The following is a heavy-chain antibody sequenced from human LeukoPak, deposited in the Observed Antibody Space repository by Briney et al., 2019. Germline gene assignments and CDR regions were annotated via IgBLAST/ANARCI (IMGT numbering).Heavy chain of an antibody. CDR1: GFTFSSYA. CDR2: ISYDGSNK. CDR3: ARAALGIAVAGTGDAFDI. J-gene: IGHJ3*02. D-gene: IGHD6-19*01. V-gene: IGHV3-30*04. Sequence: GGSLRPSCAASGFTFSSYAMHRVRQAPGKGLERVAVISYDGSNKYYADSVKGRFTISRDNSKNTLYLQMNSLRAEDTAVYYCARAALGIAVAGTGDAFDIWGQGTMVTVSS.